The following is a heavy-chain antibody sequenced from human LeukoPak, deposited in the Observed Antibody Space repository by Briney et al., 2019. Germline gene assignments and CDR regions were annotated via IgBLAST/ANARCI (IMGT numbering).Heavy chain of an antibody. CDR1: GYTFANYY. CDR2: INPVGGST. D-gene: IGHD6-19*01. J-gene: IGHJ4*02. CDR3: ARGGSLAAAPHLYYFDY. V-gene: IGHV1-46*01. Sequence: ASVKVSCKSSGYTFANYYLHWVRQAPGQGLEWMGIINPVGGSTTYTQKFQGIVTMTRDTSTSTIYMDLSSLRSEDTAVYYCARGGSLAAAPHLYYFDYWGQGSLVTVSS.